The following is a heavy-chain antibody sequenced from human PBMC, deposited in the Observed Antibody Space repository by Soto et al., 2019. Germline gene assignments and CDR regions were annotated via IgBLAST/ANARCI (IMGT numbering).Heavy chain of an antibody. CDR3: ARDPRYYYDSSGYYSAWFDP. CDR1: GFTFSSYW. D-gene: IGHD3-22*01. V-gene: IGHV3-74*01. CDR2: INSDGSST. Sequence: PGGSLRLSCAASGFTFSSYWMHWVRQAPGKGLVWVSRINSDGSSTSYADSVKGRFTISRDNAKNTLYLQMNSLRAEDTAVYYCARDPRYYYDSSGYYSAWFDPWGQGTLVTVSS. J-gene: IGHJ5*02.